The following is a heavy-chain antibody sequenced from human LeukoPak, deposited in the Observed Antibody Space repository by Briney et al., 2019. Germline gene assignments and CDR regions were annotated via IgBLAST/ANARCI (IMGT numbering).Heavy chain of an antibody. Sequence: GGSLRLSCAASGFTFSSYGMHWVRQAPGKGLEWVAVISYDGSNKYYADSVKGRFTISRDNAKNSLYLQMNSLRAEDTAVYYCARVVDTARWASFDYWGQGTLVTVSS. CDR3: ARVVDTARWASFDY. CDR2: ISYDGSNK. D-gene: IGHD5-18*01. V-gene: IGHV3-30*03. CDR1: GFTFSSYG. J-gene: IGHJ4*02.